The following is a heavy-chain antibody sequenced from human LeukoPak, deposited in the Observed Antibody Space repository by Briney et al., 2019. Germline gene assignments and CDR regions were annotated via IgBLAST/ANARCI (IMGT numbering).Heavy chain of an antibody. D-gene: IGHD2-15*01. J-gene: IGHJ6*03. Sequence: SETLSLTCAVYGGSFSGYYWSWIRQPPGKGLEWIGEINHSGSTNYNPSLKSRVTISVDTSKNQFSLKLSSVTAADTAVYYCARGYCSSGSCYSWGYYYYYMDVWGKGTTVTVSS. V-gene: IGHV4-34*01. CDR2: INHSGST. CDR3: ARGYCSSGSCYSWGYYYYYMDV. CDR1: GGSFSGYY.